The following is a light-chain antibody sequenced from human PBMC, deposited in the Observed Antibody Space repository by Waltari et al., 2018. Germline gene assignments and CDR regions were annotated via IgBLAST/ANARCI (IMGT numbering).Light chain of an antibody. CDR1: QSISSN. Sequence: EIVMTQSPVTLSVSPGERATLSCRASQSISSNLAWYQRKPGQSPRLLIHGASTRATGIPARFSGSGSGTDFTLTISSLQSEDFAVYFCQQYNTWPTFGGGTKVEIK. V-gene: IGKV3-15*01. J-gene: IGKJ4*01. CDR3: QQYNTWPT. CDR2: GAS.